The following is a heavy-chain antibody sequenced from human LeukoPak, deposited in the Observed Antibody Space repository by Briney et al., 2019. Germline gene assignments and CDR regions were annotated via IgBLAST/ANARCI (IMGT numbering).Heavy chain of an antibody. V-gene: IGHV7-4-1*02. CDR3: ATGETIFGVVKFDY. CDR2: INTNTGNP. J-gene: IGHJ4*02. D-gene: IGHD3-3*01. Sequence: ASVKVSCKASGYTFTSYAMNWVRQAPGQGLEWMGWINTNTGNPTYAQGFIGRFVFSLDTSVSTAYLQISSLKAEDTAVYYCATGETIFGVVKFDYWGQGTLVTVSS. CDR1: GYTFTSYA.